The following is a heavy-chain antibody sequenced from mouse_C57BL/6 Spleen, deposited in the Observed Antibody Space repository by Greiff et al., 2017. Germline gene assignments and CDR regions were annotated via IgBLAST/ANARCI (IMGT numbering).Heavy chain of an antibody. V-gene: IGHV1-52*01. Sequence: QVQLKQPGAELVRPGSSVKLSCKASGYTFTSYWMHWVKQRPIQGLEWIGNIDPSDSETHYNQKFKDKATLTVDKSSSTAYMQLSSLTSEDYAVYYCAREGDYDGNYFDYWGQGTTLTVSS. CDR1: GYTFTSYW. D-gene: IGHD2-4*01. J-gene: IGHJ2*01. CDR3: AREGDYDGNYFDY. CDR2: IDPSDSET.